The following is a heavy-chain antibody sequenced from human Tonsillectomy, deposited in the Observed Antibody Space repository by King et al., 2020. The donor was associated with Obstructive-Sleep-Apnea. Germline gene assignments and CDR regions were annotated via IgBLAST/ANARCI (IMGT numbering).Heavy chain of an antibody. V-gene: IGHV3-73*01. CDR2: IRNKANNYAT. D-gene: IGHD6-6*01. CDR3: ARLTEYRQ. CDR1: GFTFSGSS. J-gene: IGHJ4*02. Sequence: VQLVESGGGLVQPGGSLKLSCAASGFTFSGSSIHWVRQASGRGLEWGGRIRNKANNYATTFAESLEGRFTISRDESKNTAYLQMNSLKIEDTAVYYCARLTEYRQWGQGTLVTVSS.